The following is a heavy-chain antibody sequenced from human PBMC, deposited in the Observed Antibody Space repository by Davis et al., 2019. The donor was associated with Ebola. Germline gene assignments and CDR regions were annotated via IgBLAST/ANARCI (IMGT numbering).Heavy chain of an antibody. CDR2: IYHNGVT. Sequence: LRLSCAVSGDSISNGYYSWSWIRQPPGKGLEWIGYIYHNGVTFYSPSLRSRATISLDSYNNRFSLKLTSVTAADTALYYCARAHDSTGYYYLGYWGQGALVTVSS. J-gene: IGHJ4*02. D-gene: IGHD3-22*01. CDR3: ARAHDSTGYYYLGY. V-gene: IGHV4-30-2*01. CDR1: GDSISNGYYS.